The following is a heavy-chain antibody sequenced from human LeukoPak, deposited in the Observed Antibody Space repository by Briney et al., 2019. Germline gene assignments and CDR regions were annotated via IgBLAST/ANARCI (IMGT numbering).Heavy chain of an antibody. Sequence: GGSLRLSCAASGFTFSSYAMHWVRQAPGKGLEYVSAISSNGGSTYYANSVKGRFTISRDNSKNTLYLQMGSLRAEDMAVYYCARRLGSSWYGEGFDYWGQGTLVTVSS. CDR2: ISSNGGST. CDR3: ARRLGSSWYGEGFDY. J-gene: IGHJ4*02. V-gene: IGHV3-64*01. D-gene: IGHD6-13*01. CDR1: GFTFSSYA.